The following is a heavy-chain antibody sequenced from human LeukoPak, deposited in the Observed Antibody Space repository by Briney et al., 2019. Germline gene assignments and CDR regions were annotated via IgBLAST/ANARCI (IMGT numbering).Heavy chain of an antibody. Sequence: ASVKVSCKASRYTFTSYDINWVRQATGQGLEWMGWMNPNSGNTGYAQKFQGRVTMTRNTSISTAYMELSSLRSEDTAVYYCARIDCSSTSCYRSYGMDVWGQGTTVTVSS. V-gene: IGHV1-8*01. CDR1: RYTFTSYD. CDR3: ARIDCSSTSCYRSYGMDV. CDR2: MNPNSGNT. J-gene: IGHJ6*02. D-gene: IGHD2-2*02.